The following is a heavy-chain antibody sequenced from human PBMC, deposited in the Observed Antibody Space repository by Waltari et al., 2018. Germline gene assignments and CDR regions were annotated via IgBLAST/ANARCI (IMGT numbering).Heavy chain of an antibody. J-gene: IGHJ3*02. CDR2: ISSSSSTI. V-gene: IGHV3-48*04. CDR1: GFTFSSYS. D-gene: IGHD1-26*01. CDR3: AREIGIGAFDI. Sequence: EVQLVESGGGLVQHGGSLRLSCSASGFTFSSYSLNWVRQAPGKGLEWVSYISSSSSTIYYADSVKGRFTISRDNAKNSLYLQMNSLRAEDTAVYYCAREIGIGAFDIWGQGTMVTVSS.